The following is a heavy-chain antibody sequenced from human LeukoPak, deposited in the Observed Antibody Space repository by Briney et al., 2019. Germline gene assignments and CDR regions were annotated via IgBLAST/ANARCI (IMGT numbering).Heavy chain of an antibody. CDR3: ARDRALAVSLSD. D-gene: IGHD2-15*01. CDR2: VSYDGSNT. Sequence: GGSPRLSCAASGFSFGNFALQWVRQAPGKGLEWVAVVSYDGSNTYYGDSVKGRFTISRDNSKNGLFLQMTNLRVEDTAVYFCARDRALAVSLSDWGQGTLVTVSS. V-gene: IGHV3-30*01. J-gene: IGHJ4*02. CDR1: GFSFGNFA.